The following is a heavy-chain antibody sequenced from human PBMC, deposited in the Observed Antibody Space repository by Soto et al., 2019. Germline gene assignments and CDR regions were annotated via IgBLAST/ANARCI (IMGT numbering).Heavy chain of an antibody. Sequence: ASLKVSCKASGYTFTGYYMHWVRQAPGQGLEWMGWINPNSGGTNYAQKFQGRVTMTRDTSISTAYMELSRLRSDDTAVYYCARDLIGYYDFWSGSEYWFDPWGQGTLVTVPQ. CDR2: INPNSGGT. CDR1: GYTFTGYY. D-gene: IGHD3-3*01. J-gene: IGHJ5*02. V-gene: IGHV1-2*02. CDR3: ARDLIGYYDFWSGSEYWFDP.